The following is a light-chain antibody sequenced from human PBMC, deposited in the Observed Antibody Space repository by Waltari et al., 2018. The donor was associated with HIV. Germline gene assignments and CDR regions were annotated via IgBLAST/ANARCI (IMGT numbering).Light chain of an antibody. Sequence: QSALTQPASVSGSPGQSVTVSCSGSGKDLGAYDYVSWFQQHPDKAPQLIIFDVSKRPSGMSDRFSASKSGNTAALTISGLQPEDEADYFCCSYTPSDTWVCGGGTKVTVL. CDR3: CSYTPSDTWV. V-gene: IGLV2-14*03. J-gene: IGLJ3*02. CDR2: DVS. CDR1: GKDLGAYDY.